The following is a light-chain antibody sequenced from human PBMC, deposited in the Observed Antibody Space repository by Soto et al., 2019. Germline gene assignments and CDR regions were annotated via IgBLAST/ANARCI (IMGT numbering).Light chain of an antibody. J-gene: IGKJ4*01. Sequence: DIQMTQSPSSLSASVGDNVNITCRASQTISSFLNWHQQKVGKAPKVLMYAAASPQGGVPSRFSGSGSGTHVTLTITSLQPEDSATYYFQQSFSSPVTFGGGTKVEIK. CDR2: AAA. CDR3: QQSFSSPVT. CDR1: QTISSF. V-gene: IGKV1-39*01.